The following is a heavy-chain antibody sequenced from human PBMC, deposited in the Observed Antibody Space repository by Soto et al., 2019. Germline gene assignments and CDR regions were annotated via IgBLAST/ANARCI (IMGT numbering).Heavy chain of an antibody. CDR1: GFTFSNFD. J-gene: IGHJ6*04. V-gene: IGHV3-30*18. CDR3: AKDRGDASGSYLCLDV. CDR2: ISRDGTNK. D-gene: IGHD3-10*01. Sequence: GGSLRLSCAASGFTFSNFDMHWVRQPPGKGLEWVAVISRDGTNKNYADSMKGPFTISRDNSKNTLYLQMNSLRAEDTAVYYCAKDRGDASGSYLCLDVWGKGTTVTVSS.